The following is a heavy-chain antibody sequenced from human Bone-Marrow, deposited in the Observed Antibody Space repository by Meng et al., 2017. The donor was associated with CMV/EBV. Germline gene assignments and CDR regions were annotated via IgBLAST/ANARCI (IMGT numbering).Heavy chain of an antibody. CDR1: GFTFDDYG. V-gene: IGHV3-20*01. J-gene: IGHJ3*02. CDR2: INWNGGST. Sequence: GESLKISCAASGFTFDDYGMSWVRQAPGKGLEWVSGINWNGGSTGYADSVKGRFTISRDNAKNSLYLQMNSLRAEDTALYHCARVINYYDSSGHNDDAFDIWGQRTMVTVSS. CDR3: ARVINYYDSSGHNDDAFDI. D-gene: IGHD3-22*01.